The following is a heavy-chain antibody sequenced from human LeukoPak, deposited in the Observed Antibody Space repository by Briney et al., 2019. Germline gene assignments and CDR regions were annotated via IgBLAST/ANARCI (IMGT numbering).Heavy chain of an antibody. V-gene: IGHV4-59*01. Sequence: SETLSLTCTISGGSISSYYWSWIRQPPGKGLEWIGYIYYSGSTNYNPSLKSRVTISVDTSKNQFSLKLSSVTAADTAVYYCARETSQKGAHYMDVWGKGTTVTISS. CDR3: ARETSQKGAHYMDV. CDR1: GGSISSYY. J-gene: IGHJ6*03. D-gene: IGHD3-16*01. CDR2: IYYSGST.